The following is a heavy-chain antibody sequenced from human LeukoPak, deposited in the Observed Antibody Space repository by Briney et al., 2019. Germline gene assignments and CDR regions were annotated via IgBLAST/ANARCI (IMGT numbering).Heavy chain of an antibody. J-gene: IGHJ4*02. V-gene: IGHV1-69*04. CDR2: INPMMNIA. CDR1: GDTFTKYV. Sequence: ASVKLSCKSSGDTFTKYVISWVRQAPGQGLEWMGRINPMMNIAEYAQKFQGRVSITADRSTNTAYMEVSSLRSDDTAVYYCARAEGPNPTLRGIIGGYFDSWGQGTVVTVSS. CDR3: ARAEGPNPTLRGIIGGYFDS. D-gene: IGHD3-16*02.